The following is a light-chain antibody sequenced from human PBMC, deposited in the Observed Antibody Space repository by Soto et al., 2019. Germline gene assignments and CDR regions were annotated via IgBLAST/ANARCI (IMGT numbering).Light chain of an antibody. CDR1: SSNIGAGYD. V-gene: IGLV1-40*01. CDR3: QSYDSSLSGWV. Sequence: QSVLTQPPSVSGAPGQRVTISCTGSSSNIGAGYDVHWYQQLPGTAPKLLIYHNSNRPSGVPDRFSGSKSGTSASLAITGLQAEDEADYYCQSYDSSLSGWVFGGGTKLTVL. J-gene: IGLJ3*02. CDR2: HNS.